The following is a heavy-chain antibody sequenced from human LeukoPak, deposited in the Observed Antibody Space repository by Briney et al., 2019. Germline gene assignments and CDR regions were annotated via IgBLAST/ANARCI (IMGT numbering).Heavy chain of an antibody. CDR3: AKEVIVGNFDY. V-gene: IGHV3-9*01. D-gene: IGHD3-22*01. J-gene: IGHJ4*02. Sequence: GGSLRLSCAASGFTFDDYAMHWVRPAPGKGLEWVSGISWNSGSIGYADSVKGRFTISRDNAKNSLYLQMNSLRAEDTALYYCAKEVIVGNFDYWGQGTLVTVSS. CDR2: ISWNSGSI. CDR1: GFTFDDYA.